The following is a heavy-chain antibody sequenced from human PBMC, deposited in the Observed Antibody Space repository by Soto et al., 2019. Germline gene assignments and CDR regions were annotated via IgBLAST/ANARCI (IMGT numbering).Heavy chain of an antibody. CDR2: MYYSGST. V-gene: IGHV4-59*01. D-gene: IGHD1-26*01. CDR3: ARDTTGVGARGHDP. CDR1: GGSISSYY. Sequence: QVQLQESGPGLVKPSETLSLTCSVSGGSISSYYWCWIRQSPGKGLEWIGYMYYSGSTSYNPSLKSRVTMSVDTSKAQFSLKLTSVTPADTAVYYCARDTTGVGARGHDPWGQGTLVTVAS. J-gene: IGHJ5*02.